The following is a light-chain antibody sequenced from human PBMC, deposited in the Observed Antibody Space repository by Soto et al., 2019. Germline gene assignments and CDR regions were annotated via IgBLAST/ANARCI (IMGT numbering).Light chain of an antibody. V-gene: IGKV3-20*01. J-gene: IGKJ2*01. CDR3: QQYGSSPPFT. CDR2: GAS. Sequence: EIVLTQSAGTLSLSPGERATLSCRASQSVSSTYIAWYQQNPGRAPRLLIYGASSRATGIPDRFSGSGSGTDFTLTISRLEPEYFAVYFCQQYGSSPPFTFGQGTKVDIK. CDR1: QSVSSTY.